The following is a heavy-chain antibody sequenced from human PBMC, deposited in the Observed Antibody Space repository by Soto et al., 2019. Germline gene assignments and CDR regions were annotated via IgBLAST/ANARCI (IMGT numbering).Heavy chain of an antibody. D-gene: IGHD1-26*01. CDR2: INSDGSST. CDR3: ARDLVWWELLQDY. CDR1: GFTFSSYW. J-gene: IGHJ4*02. V-gene: IGHV3-74*01. Sequence: GGSLRLSCAASGFTFSSYWMHWARQAPGKGLVWVSRINSDGSSTSYADSVKGRFTISRDNAKNKLYLQMNSLRAEDTAVYYCARDLVWWELLQDYWGQGTLVTAPQ.